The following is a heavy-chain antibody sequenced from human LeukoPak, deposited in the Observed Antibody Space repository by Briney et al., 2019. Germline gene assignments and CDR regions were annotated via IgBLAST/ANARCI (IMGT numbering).Heavy chain of an antibody. Sequence: SETLSLTCAVYVGSLTISWGSCIPPAPGEGGGWVWEINHRGSTNYNPSIKSRVTISLDPPNSQFSLSLSFLTAEDTAMYYCQGVPLGYSSGWTSDYSYMDVWGKGTPVTVS. CDR1: VGSLTISW. CDR2: INHRGST. V-gene: IGHV4-34*01. D-gene: IGHD6-19*01. J-gene: IGHJ6*03. CDR3: QGVPLGYSSGWTSDYSYMDV.